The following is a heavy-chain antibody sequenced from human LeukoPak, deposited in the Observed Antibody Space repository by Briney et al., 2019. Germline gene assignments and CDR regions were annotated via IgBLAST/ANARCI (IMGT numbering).Heavy chain of an antibody. Sequence: ASVKVPCKASGYTFTGYYMHWVRQAPGQGLEWMGWINPSRGGTNYAQRFQGRVTMTRDTSISTAYMELSSLRSDDAAVYYCARVLTGLALADYYYYAMDVWGQGTTVTVSS. CDR3: ARVLTGLALADYYYYAMDV. D-gene: IGHD3-9*01. J-gene: IGHJ6*02. V-gene: IGHV1-2*02. CDR1: GYTFTGYY. CDR2: INPSRGGT.